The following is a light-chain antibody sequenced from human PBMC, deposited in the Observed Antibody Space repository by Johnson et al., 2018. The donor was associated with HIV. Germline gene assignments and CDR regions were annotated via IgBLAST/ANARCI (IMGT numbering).Light chain of an antibody. Sequence: QSVLTQPPSVSAAPGQKVIISCSGGSSDIGNNYVSWYQQLPGTAPKLLIYDNNKRPSGIPDRFSGSKSGTSATLGITGLQTGDEADYYCGTWDSSLSVVFGTWTKVTVL. V-gene: IGLV1-51*01. CDR1: SSDIGNNY. J-gene: IGLJ1*01. CDR2: DNN. CDR3: GTWDSSLSVV.